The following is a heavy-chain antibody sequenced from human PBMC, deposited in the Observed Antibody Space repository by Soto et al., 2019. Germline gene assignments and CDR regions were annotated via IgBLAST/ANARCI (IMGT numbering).Heavy chain of an antibody. CDR1: GDAISSNNW. J-gene: IGHJ3*02. V-gene: IGHV4-4*02. CDR2: IHHSGST. CDR3: ATFRSGYYQTDAIDI. Sequence: QVHLQESGPGLVKPSGTLSLTCAVSGDAISSNNWWTWVRQPPGKGPEWIGEIHHSGSTNYNPSLKSRVTISIDKSKNQFSLNLSSVTAADTAMYYCATFRSGYYQTDAIDIWGQGTMVTVSS. D-gene: IGHD3-22*01.